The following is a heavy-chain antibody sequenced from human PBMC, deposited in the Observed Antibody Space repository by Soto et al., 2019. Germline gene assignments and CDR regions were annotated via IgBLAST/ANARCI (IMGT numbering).Heavy chain of an antibody. D-gene: IGHD3-9*01. J-gene: IGHJ4*02. V-gene: IGHV4-59*01. Sequence: LSLTCTVSGGSINNYYWSWIRQPPGKGLEWIGYMSNSGSTNYNPSLKSRVTISVDTSKNQFSLKLSSVTAADTAVYYCARWKSEDILTGQGKFDYWGQGTLVTVSS. CDR3: ARWKSEDILTGQGKFDY. CDR1: GGSINNYY. CDR2: MSNSGST.